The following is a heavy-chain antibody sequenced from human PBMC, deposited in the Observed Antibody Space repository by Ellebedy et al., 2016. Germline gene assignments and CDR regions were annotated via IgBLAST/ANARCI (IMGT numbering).Heavy chain of an antibody. CDR2: MCYSGSA. J-gene: IGHJ4*02. CDR3: ARDPTRGNITFKYFDY. D-gene: IGHD3-16*01. Sequence: SETLSLTCTVSGGSISSSSYCWGWIRQPPGKGLEWIGNMCYSGSAYNNPSLKSRVATSVDTSKNQFSLKLSSVTAADTAVYYCARDPTRGNITFKYFDYWGQGILVTVSS. CDR1: GGSISSSSYC. V-gene: IGHV4-39*07.